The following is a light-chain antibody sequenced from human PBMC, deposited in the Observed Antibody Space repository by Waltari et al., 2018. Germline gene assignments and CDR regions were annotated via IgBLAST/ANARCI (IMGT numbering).Light chain of an antibody. CDR2: RNN. V-gene: IGLV1-47*01. Sequence: QSVLTQPPSASGTPGQRVTISCSGRSSTIGSNYLYWYQQPPGAAPKLLIYRNNQRPSGVPDRFSGSKSGTSASLAISGLRSEDEADYYCAAWDDSLSGRVFGGGTKLTVL. CDR3: AAWDDSLSGRV. CDR1: SSTIGSNY. J-gene: IGLJ3*02.